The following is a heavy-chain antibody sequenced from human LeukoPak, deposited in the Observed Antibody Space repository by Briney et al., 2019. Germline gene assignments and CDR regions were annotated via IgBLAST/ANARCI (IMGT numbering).Heavy chain of an antibody. CDR3: ARDIRGGYDYERNLLRYYYYMDV. CDR1: GGSISSSSYY. V-gene: IGHV4-39*07. D-gene: IGHD5-12*01. Sequence: SETLSLTCTVSGGSISSSSYYWGWIRQPPGKGLEWIGSIYYSGSTNYNPSLKSRVTISVDTSKNQFSLKLSSVTAADTAVYYCARDIRGGYDYERNLLRYYYYMDVWGKGTTVTISS. J-gene: IGHJ6*03. CDR2: IYYSGST.